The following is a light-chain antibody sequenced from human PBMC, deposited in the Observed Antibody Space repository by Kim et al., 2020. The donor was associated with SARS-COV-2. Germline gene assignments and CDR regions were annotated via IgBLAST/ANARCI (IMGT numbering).Light chain of an antibody. CDR2: GNI. J-gene: IGLJ3*02. CDR3: QSYGSGLSDLQ. Sequence: QTVTIAGAGNSSNIGADFDVHGYQKFPGVPPKLLIYGNINRPSGVPDRFSGAKAGASASLSITGLQPEDEADYYCQSYGSGLSDLQFGGGTQLTVL. V-gene: IGLV1-40*03. CDR1: SSNIGADFD.